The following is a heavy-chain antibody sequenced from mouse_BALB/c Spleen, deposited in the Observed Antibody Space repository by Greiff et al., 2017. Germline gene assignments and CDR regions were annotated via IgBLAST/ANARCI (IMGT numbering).Heavy chain of an antibody. V-gene: IGHV3-2*02. D-gene: IGHD2-1*01. Sequence: EVQLQESGPGLVKPSQSLSLTCTVTGYSITSDYAWNWIRQFPGNKLEWMGYISYSGSTSYNPSLKSRISITRDTSKNQFFLQLNSVTTEDTATYYCARSDGNYDYWGQGTTLTVSS. CDR1: GYSITSDYA. CDR3: ARSDGNYDY. J-gene: IGHJ2*01. CDR2: ISYSGST.